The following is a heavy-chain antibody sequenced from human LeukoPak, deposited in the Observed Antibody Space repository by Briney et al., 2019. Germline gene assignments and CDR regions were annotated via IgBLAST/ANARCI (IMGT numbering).Heavy chain of an antibody. CDR2: ISSSSNTI. Sequence: PGGSLRLSCAASGFTFSSYSMNWVRQAPGKGLEWVSYISSSSNTIHYAESVKGRFTISRDNAKNSLYLQMNSLRAEDTAVYYCAREGLHFDYYDSSGYYDYWGQGTLVTVSS. J-gene: IGHJ4*02. CDR1: GFTFSSYS. CDR3: AREGLHFDYYDSSGYYDY. V-gene: IGHV3-48*01. D-gene: IGHD3-22*01.